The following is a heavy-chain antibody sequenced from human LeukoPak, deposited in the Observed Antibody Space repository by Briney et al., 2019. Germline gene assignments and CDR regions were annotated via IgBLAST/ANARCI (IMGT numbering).Heavy chain of an antibody. V-gene: IGHV3-30*03. CDR2: ISYDGSNK. CDR1: GFTFSIYG. J-gene: IGHJ3*02. Sequence: GSRRLSCSAAGFTFSIYGMHWVRQAPGKGLEWVAVISYDGSNKYYSDAVKGRFTISRDNSKNTLYLQMNSLRAEDTAVYYCARGDCSGGSCEAAFDIWGQGTMVTVSS. CDR3: ARGDCSGGSCEAAFDI. D-gene: IGHD2-15*01.